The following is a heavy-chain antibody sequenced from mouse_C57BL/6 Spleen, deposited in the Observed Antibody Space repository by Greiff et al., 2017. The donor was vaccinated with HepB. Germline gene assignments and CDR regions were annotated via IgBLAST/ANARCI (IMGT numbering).Heavy chain of an antibody. D-gene: IGHD2-4*01. CDR3: ARPYDYDGSWFAY. CDR1: GFTFSSYG. CDR2: ISSGGSYT. J-gene: IGHJ3*01. Sequence: EVQRVESGGDLVKPGGSLKLSCAASGFTFSSYGMSWVRQTPDKRLEWVATISSGGSYTYYPDSVKGRFTISRDNAKNTLYLQMSSLKSEDTAMYYCARPYDYDGSWFAYWGQGTLVTVSA. V-gene: IGHV5-6*01.